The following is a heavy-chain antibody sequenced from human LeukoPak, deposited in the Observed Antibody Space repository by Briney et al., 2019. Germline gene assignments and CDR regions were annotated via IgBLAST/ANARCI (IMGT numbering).Heavy chain of an antibody. CDR2: ISSSSSYT. D-gene: IGHD3-10*01. Sequence: GGSLRLSCAASGFTFSDDYMSWIRQAPGKGLEWVSYISSSSSYTNYADSVKGRFTISRDNAKNSLYLQMNSLRAEDTAVYYCASGPYGSGSSYSLDYWGQGTLVTVSS. V-gene: IGHV3-11*06. CDR3: ASGPYGSGSSYSLDY. J-gene: IGHJ4*02. CDR1: GFTFSDDY.